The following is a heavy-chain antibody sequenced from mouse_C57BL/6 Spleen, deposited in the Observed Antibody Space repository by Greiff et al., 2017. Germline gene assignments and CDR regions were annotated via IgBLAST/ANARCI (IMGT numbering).Heavy chain of an antibody. CDR3: AAYGYDDGYAMDY. CDR2: IDPSDSET. Sequence: QVQLQQPGAELVRPGSSVKLSCKASGYTFTSYWMHWVKQRPIQGLEWIGNIDPSDSETNYNQKFKDKATLTVDKSSSTAYMQLSSLTSEDSAVYYCAAYGYDDGYAMDYWGQGTSVTVSS. J-gene: IGHJ4*01. D-gene: IGHD2-2*01. CDR1: GYTFTSYW. V-gene: IGHV1-52*01.